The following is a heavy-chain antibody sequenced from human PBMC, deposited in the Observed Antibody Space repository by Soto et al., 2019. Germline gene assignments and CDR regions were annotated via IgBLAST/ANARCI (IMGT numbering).Heavy chain of an antibody. CDR3: ARFYCSSTSCYGPYYYYMDV. CDR2: ISAYNGNT. CDR1: GYTFTSYG. V-gene: IGHV1-18*01. J-gene: IGHJ6*03. D-gene: IGHD2-2*01. Sequence: ASVKVSCKASGYTFTSYGISWVRQAPGQGLEWMGWISAYNGNTNYAQKLQGRVTMTTDTSTSTAYMELRSLRSDDTAVYYCARFYCSSTSCYGPYYYYMDVWGKGTKVTVSS.